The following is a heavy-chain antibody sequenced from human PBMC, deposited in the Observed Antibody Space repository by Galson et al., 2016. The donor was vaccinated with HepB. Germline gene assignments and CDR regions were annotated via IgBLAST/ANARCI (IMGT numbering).Heavy chain of an antibody. Sequence: SLRLXCAAXGFTFSDHYMDWVRQAPGEGLEWVGRIRNKANFYTTQYAASVKDRFTISRDDSKRSLFLQMNSLRTEDTAVYYCVRIHLGGMEVNYVDYWGQGTLVTVSS. D-gene: IGHD1-1*01. J-gene: IGHJ4*02. CDR1: GFTFSDHY. CDR2: IRNKANFYTT. CDR3: VRIHLGGMEVNYVDY. V-gene: IGHV3-72*01.